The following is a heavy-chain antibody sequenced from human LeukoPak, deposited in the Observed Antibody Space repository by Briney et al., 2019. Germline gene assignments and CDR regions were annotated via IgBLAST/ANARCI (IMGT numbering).Heavy chain of an antibody. V-gene: IGHV3-7*01. Sequence: WGSLRLSCVASGFSFSTNWMSWVRQAPGKGLEWVANINEDGSETDYVGTVKGRFTISRDNAKNSLYLQMNSLRAEDTALYYCAREGFWGQGTMVIVSS. CDR2: INEDGSET. J-gene: IGHJ3*01. CDR3: AREGF. CDR1: GFSFSTNW.